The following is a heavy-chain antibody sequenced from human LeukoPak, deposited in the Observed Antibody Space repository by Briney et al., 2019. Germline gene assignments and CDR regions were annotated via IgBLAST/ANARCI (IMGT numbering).Heavy chain of an antibody. Sequence: GGSLRLSCAASGFTFSSYGMHWVRQAPGKGLERVAVISYDGSNKYYADSVKGRFTISRDNSKNTLYLQMNSLRAEDTAVYYCASQPKLRYFDLYYFDYWGQGTLVTVSS. V-gene: IGHV3-30*03. CDR2: ISYDGSNK. CDR1: GFTFSSYG. J-gene: IGHJ4*02. D-gene: IGHD3-9*01. CDR3: ASQPKLRYFDLYYFDY.